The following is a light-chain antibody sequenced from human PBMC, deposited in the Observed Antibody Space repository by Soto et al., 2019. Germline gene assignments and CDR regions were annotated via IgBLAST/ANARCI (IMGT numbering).Light chain of an antibody. CDR1: QTVSSN. V-gene: IGKV3-15*01. CDR2: GAS. CDR3: QQYHNWPPQYT. Sequence: EIVMTQSPATLSVSPGERATLSCRASQTVSSNLAWNQQKPGQAPRLLIYGASTRATGVPARFSGSGSGTEFTLTISSLQSEDFAVYYCQQYHNWPPQYTFGQGTKLQIK. J-gene: IGKJ2*01.